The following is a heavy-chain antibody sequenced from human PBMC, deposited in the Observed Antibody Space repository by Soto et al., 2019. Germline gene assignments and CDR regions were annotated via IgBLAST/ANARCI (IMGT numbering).Heavy chain of an antibody. CDR2: ISAYNGNT. CDR3: ARGEFMITFGGVIVRGWFDP. J-gene: IGHJ5*02. CDR1: GYTFTSYG. V-gene: IGHV1-18*01. D-gene: IGHD3-16*02. Sequence: QVQLVQSGAEVKKPGASVKVSCKASGYTFTSYGISWVRQAPGQGLEWMGWISAYNGNTNYAQKLQGRVTMTTDTSSSTAYMELSRLRSDDTALYYCARGEFMITFGGVIVRGWFDPWGQGTLVTVSS.